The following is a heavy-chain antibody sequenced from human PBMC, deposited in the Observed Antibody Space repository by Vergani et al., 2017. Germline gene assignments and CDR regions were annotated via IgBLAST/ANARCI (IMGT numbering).Heavy chain of an antibody. Sequence: QVQLVQSGAEVKKPGASVKVSCKASGYTFTSYGISWVRQAPGQGLEWMGWSSAYNGNTNYEQKLQGRVTMTTDTSTSTAYMGLSSLRSEDTAVYYCARDKGIAVAGTPFDYWGQGTLVTVSS. CDR2: SSAYNGNT. CDR3: ARDKGIAVAGTPFDY. V-gene: IGHV1-18*01. J-gene: IGHJ4*02. D-gene: IGHD6-19*01. CDR1: GYTFTSYG.